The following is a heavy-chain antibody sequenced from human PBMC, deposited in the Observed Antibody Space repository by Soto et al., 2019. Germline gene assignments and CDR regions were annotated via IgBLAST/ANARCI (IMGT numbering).Heavy chain of an antibody. Sequence: SETLCLTCTVAVGSISSSNGWSWVRQPPGKGLEWIGEIYHSGSTNYNPSLKSRVTISVDKSKNQFSLKLNSVTAADTAVYYYARGWGIAAAGSDYWGQGTLVTVSS. V-gene: IGHV4-4*02. CDR2: IYHSGST. CDR1: VGSISSSNG. D-gene: IGHD6-13*01. CDR3: ARGWGIAAAGSDY. J-gene: IGHJ4*02.